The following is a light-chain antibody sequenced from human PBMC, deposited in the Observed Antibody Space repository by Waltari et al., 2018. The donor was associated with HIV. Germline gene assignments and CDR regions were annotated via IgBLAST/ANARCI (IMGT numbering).Light chain of an antibody. CDR1: QNINNY. Sequence: DIQMTQSPSSLSASVGDTVTITCRASQNINNYLNWYQQRPGKPPNLLIYGASSLQPGFPSMFIARASWANFTLTITRLQPEDFASYYCPQSFSASITLGQGTRL. V-gene: IGKV1-39*01. J-gene: IGKJ5*01. CDR3: PQSFSASIT. CDR2: GAS.